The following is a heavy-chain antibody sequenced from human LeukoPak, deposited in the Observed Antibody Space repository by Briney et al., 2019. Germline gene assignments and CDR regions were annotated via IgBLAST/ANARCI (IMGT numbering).Heavy chain of an antibody. D-gene: IGHD2/OR15-2a*01. CDR2: IKQDGSER. J-gene: IGHJ4*02. CDR1: GFMFSRHW. Sequence: GGSLRLSCAPSGFMFSRHWMSWVRQAPGKGPEWVPNIKQDGSERYYVGSVKGRFTISRDNAKNLLYLQMNSLRAEDTAVYYCARDGGHSTDFDYRGQGTLVTVSS. CDR3: ARDGGHSTDFDY. V-gene: IGHV3-7*01.